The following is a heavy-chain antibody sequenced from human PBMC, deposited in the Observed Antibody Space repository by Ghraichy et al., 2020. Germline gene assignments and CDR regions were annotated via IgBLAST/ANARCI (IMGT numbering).Heavy chain of an antibody. CDR1: GFTFSSYG. J-gene: IGHJ4*02. Sequence: GGSLRLSCAASGFTFSSYGMHWVRQAPGKGLEWVAVIWYDGSNKYYADSVKGRFTISRDNSKNTLYLQMNSLRAEDTAVYYCAREEGDFNYYGSGTQRDYFDYWGQGTLVTVSS. CDR3: AREEGDFNYYGSGTQRDYFDY. V-gene: IGHV3-33*01. D-gene: IGHD3-10*01. CDR2: IWYDGSNK.